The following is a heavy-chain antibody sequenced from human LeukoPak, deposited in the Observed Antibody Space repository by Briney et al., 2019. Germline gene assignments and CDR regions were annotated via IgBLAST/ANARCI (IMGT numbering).Heavy chain of an antibody. Sequence: GGSLRLSCAASGFTFSNYWMHWVRQAPGKGLMWVSRIKGDGIDTIGADFVKGRFTTSRDNAKNTLYLQMNSLRAEDAATYYCVRDQSLWALDIWGQGTTVTVSS. V-gene: IGHV3-74*01. CDR3: VRDQSLWALDI. D-gene: IGHD1-26*01. CDR2: IKGDGIDT. J-gene: IGHJ3*02. CDR1: GFTFSNYW.